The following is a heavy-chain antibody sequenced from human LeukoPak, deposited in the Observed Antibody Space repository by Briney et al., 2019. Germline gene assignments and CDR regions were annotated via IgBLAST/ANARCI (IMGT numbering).Heavy chain of an antibody. CDR2: IYPGDSDT. J-gene: IGHJ4*02. CDR3: ARRLALGQLSPRFDS. Sequence: GESLKISCKGSGYSFTTFWIGWVRQMPGKGLEWMGIIYPGDSDTRYSPSFQGQVTISADKSISTAYLQWSSLKASDTAMYYCARRLALGQLSPRFDSWGQGTLVTVSS. V-gene: IGHV5-51*01. CDR1: GYSFTTFW. D-gene: IGHD3-16*02.